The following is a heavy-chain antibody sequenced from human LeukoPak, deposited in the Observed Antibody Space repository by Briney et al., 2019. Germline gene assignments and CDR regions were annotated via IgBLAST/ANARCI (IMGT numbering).Heavy chain of an antibody. Sequence: ASETLSLTCTVSGGSISSSSYYWGWIRQPPGKGLEWIGSIYYSGSTYYNPSLKSRVTISVDTSKNQFSLKLSSVTAADTAVYYCARLHYGGNYGYYYYYMDVWGKGTTVTISS. D-gene: IGHD4-23*01. CDR2: IYYSGST. J-gene: IGHJ6*03. CDR1: GGSISSSSYY. CDR3: ARLHYGGNYGYYYYYMDV. V-gene: IGHV4-39*01.